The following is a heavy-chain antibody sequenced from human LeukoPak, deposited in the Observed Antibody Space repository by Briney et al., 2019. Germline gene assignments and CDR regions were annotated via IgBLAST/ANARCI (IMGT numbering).Heavy chain of an antibody. D-gene: IGHD6-13*01. CDR2: ISDSGAGT. CDR1: GFTFSSYA. V-gene: IGHV3-23*01. CDR3: AKEGLGAAAGTIDY. Sequence: QPGGSLRLSCAASGFTFSSYAMSWVRQAPGKGLEWVSAISDSGAGTNYADSVKGRFTISTDNSKNTLYLQMNSLRAEDTALYYCAKEGLGAAAGTIDYWGQGTLVTVAS. J-gene: IGHJ4*02.